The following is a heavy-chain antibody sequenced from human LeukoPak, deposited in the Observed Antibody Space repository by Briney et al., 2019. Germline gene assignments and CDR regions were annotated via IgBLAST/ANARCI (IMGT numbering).Heavy chain of an antibody. CDR2: IIPIFGTA. J-gene: IGHJ4*02. CDR3: ARRSTSWASFDY. Sequence: SVKVSCKASGGTFSSYAISWVRQAPGQGLEWMGGIIPIFGTANYAQKFQGRVTITADESTSTAYMELSSLRSEDTAVYYCARRSTSWASFDYWGQGTLVTVSS. CDR1: GGTFSSYA. D-gene: IGHD2-2*01. V-gene: IGHV1-69*13.